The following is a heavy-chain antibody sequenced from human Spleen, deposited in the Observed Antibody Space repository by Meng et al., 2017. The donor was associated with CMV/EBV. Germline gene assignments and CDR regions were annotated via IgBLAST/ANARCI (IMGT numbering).Heavy chain of an antibody. CDR3: AKDGIAVAGTPRDYYYYYGMDV. CDR2: IKSKTDGGTT. CDR1: GFTFSSYW. D-gene: IGHD6-19*01. Sequence: SCAASGFTFSSYWMSWVRQAPGKGLERVGRIKSKTDGGTTDYAAPVKGRFTISRDDSKNTLYLQMNSLRAEDTAVYYCAKDGIAVAGTPRDYYYYYGMDVWGQGTTVTVSS. J-gene: IGHJ6*02. V-gene: IGHV3-15*01.